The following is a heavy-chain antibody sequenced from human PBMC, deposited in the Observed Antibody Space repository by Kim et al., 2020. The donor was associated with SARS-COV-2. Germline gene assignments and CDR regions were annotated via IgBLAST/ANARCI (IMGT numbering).Heavy chain of an antibody. CDR3: TDQGATRVGGMDV. Sequence: SVKVSCKASGGTFSSYAISWVRQAPGQGLEWMGGIIPIFGTANYAQKFQGRVTITADESTSTAYMELSSLRSEDTAVYYCTDQGATRVGGMDVWGQGTTVTVSS. CDR2: IIPIFGTA. D-gene: IGHD1-26*01. CDR1: GGTFSSYA. J-gene: IGHJ6*02. V-gene: IGHV1-69*13.